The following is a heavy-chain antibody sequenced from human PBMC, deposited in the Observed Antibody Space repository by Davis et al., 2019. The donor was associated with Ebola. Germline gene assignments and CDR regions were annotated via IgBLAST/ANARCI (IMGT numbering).Heavy chain of an antibody. V-gene: IGHV1-69*13. CDR3: ARAQSTAPQYSRFDF. D-gene: IGHD2/OR15-2a*01. J-gene: IGHJ4*02. CDR2: IIPMFGSA. Sequence: SVKVSCKVSGDTFSYYAISWVRLAPGQGLEWMGGIIPMFGSAKYAQRFQGRVSITADESTTTAYLELSSLRSEDTALYYCARAQSTAPQYSRFDFWGLGTLVTVSS. CDR1: GDTFSYYA.